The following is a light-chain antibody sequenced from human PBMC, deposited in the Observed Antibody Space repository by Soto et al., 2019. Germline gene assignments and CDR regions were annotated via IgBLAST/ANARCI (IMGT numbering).Light chain of an antibody. CDR2: KAS. J-gene: IGKJ4*01. CDR1: QGISSW. V-gene: IGKV1-5*03. CDR3: QQYNSYSLT. Sequence: IQMTQSPSTLSASVGDTVTITCRASQGISSWLAWYQQQPGKTPKLLLYKASSLESGVPSRFSGSGSGTEFTLTISSLQPDDFATYYCQQYNSYSLTFGGGTKVEIK.